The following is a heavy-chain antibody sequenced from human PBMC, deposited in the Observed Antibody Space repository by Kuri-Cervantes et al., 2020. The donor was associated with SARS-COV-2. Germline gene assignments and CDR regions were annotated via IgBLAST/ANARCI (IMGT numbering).Heavy chain of an antibody. CDR3: ARASVVPAAYPTFDY. J-gene: IGHJ4*02. D-gene: IGHD2-2*01. CDR2: MNPNSGNT. Sequence: GESLKISCKASGYTFTSYDINWVRQATGQGLEWMGWMNPNSGNTGYAQKFQGRVTITTDESTSTAYMELSSLRSEDTAVYYCARASVVPAAYPTFDYWGQGTLVTVSS. V-gene: IGHV1-8*03. CDR1: GYTFTSYD.